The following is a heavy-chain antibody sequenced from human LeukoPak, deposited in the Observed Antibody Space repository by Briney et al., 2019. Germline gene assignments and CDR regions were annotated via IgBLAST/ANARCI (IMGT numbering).Heavy chain of an antibody. CDR3: ARVGAWDLQRVFEY. V-gene: IGHV3-7*01. J-gene: IGHJ4*02. D-gene: IGHD1-26*01. Sequence: PGGSLRLSCAASGLRFGDHWMTWARHIPGKGLKWVANIKQDGAEKHYAESVEGRFIISRDNAKNSLYLEMGSLKVEDTAVYYCARVGAWDLQRVFEYWGQGTLVTVSS. CDR2: IKQDGAEK. CDR1: GLRFGDHW.